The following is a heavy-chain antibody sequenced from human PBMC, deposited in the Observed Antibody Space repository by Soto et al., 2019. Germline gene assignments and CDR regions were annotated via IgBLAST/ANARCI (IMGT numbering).Heavy chain of an antibody. CDR2: ISSSSSTI. CDR3: AREVSGWFWYFDY. V-gene: IGHV3-48*02. J-gene: IGHJ4*02. Sequence: EVQLLESGGGLVQPGGSLRLSCAASVFTFSSYSMNWVRQAPGKGLEWVSYISSSSSTIYYADSVKGRFTISRDNAKNSLYLQMNSLRDEDTAVYYCAREVSGWFWYFDYWGQGTLVTVSS. CDR1: VFTFSSYS. D-gene: IGHD6-19*01.